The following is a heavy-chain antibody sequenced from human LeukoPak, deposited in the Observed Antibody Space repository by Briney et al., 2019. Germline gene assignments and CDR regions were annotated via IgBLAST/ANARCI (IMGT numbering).Heavy chain of an antibody. D-gene: IGHD5-24*01. J-gene: IGHJ3*02. CDR3: ARGDGAFDI. V-gene: IGHV4-30-4*08. CDR2: IYYSGST. Sequence: PSETLPLTCTVSGGSINSGTYYWVWIRQPPGKGLEWIGYIYYSGSTYYNPSLKSRVTISVDTSKNQFSLKLSSVTAADTAVYYCARGDGAFDIWGQGTMVTVSS. CDR1: GGSINSGTYY.